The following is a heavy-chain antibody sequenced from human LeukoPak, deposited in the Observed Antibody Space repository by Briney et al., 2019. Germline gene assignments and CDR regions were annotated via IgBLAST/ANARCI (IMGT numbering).Heavy chain of an antibody. CDR2: ISYDGSNK. CDR1: GFTFSSYA. CDR3: ARDRDAVEMATVDY. D-gene: IGHD5-24*01. V-gene: IGHV3-30*01. J-gene: IGHJ4*02. Sequence: HPGGSLRLSCAASGFTFSSYAMHWVRQAPGKGLEWVAVISYDGSNKYYADSVKGRFTISRDNSKNTLYLQMNSLRAEDTAVYYCARDRDAVEMATVDYWGQGTLVAVSS.